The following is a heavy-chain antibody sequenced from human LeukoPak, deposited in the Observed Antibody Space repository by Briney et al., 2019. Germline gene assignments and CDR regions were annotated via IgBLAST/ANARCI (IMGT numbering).Heavy chain of an antibody. Sequence: SETLSLTCTVSGGSISSSSYYWGWIRQPPGKGLEWIGSIYYSGSTYYNPSLKSRVTISVDTSKNQFSLKLSSVTAADTAVYYCARGVRFLEWYHYYYYMDVWGKGTTVTVSS. CDR3: ARGVRFLEWYHYYYYMDV. CDR2: IYYSGST. D-gene: IGHD3-3*01. V-gene: IGHV4-39*07. J-gene: IGHJ6*03. CDR1: GGSISSSSYY.